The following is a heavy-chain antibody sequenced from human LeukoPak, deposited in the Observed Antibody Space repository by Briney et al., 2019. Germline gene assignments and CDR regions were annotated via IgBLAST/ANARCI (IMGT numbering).Heavy chain of an antibody. J-gene: IGHJ3*02. D-gene: IGHD3-22*01. CDR1: GYTFTSYG. CDR2: INPNSGGT. V-gene: IGHV1-2*02. Sequence: ASVKVSCKASGYTFTSYGISWVRQAPGQGLEWMGWINPNSGGTNYAQKFQGRVTMTRDTSISTAYMELSRLRSDDTAVYYCARAGAYYYDSSGPPRGAFDIWGQGTMVTVSS. CDR3: ARAGAYYYDSSGPPRGAFDI.